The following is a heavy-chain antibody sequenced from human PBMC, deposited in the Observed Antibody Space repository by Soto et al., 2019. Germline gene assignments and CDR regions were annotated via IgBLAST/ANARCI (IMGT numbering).Heavy chain of an antibody. CDR2: ISTYNGNT. D-gene: IGHD3-22*01. CDR1: GYTFITYG. CDR3: ARGPTDYYDNSANYFLDY. V-gene: IGHV1-18*01. Sequence: QVQLVQSGAEVNKPGASVKVSCKASGYTFITYGVSWVRQAPGQGLDWLGWISTYNGNTRYAERLQGRATMTTDTTTNTDYMELRNLRSDDTAVYYCARGPTDYYDNSANYFLDYWGQGTLVTVSS. J-gene: IGHJ4*02.